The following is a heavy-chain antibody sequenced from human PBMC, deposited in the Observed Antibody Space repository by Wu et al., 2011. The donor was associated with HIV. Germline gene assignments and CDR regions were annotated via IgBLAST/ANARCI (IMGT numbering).Heavy chain of an antibody. CDR1: GYTFTGYD. Sequence: QVQLVQSGAEVKKPGASVKVSCKASGYTFTGYDINWARQATGQGLEWLGWMNPNSGNTGYAQKFQGRVTITTDKSATTSYMELNSLRLEDTAVFYCGTSMRSGWYYYFYGIDVWGQGTTVIVSS. D-gene: IGHD3-3*01. CDR3: GTSMRSGWYYYFYGIDV. CDR2: MNPNSGNT. J-gene: IGHJ6*02. V-gene: IGHV1-8*03.